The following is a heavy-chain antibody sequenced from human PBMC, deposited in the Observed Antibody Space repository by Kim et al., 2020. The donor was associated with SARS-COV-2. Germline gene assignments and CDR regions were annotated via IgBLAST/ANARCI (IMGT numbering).Heavy chain of an antibody. CDR2: INHSGST. CDR1: GGSFSGYY. Sequence: SETLSLTCAVYGGSFSGYYWSWIRQPPGKGLEWIGEINHSGSTNYNPSLKSRVTISVDTSKNQFSLKLSSVTAADTAVYYCARVPVITIFGVVIIPVHYYYGMDVWGQGTTVTVSS. V-gene: IGHV4-34*01. CDR3: ARVPVITIFGVVIIPVHYYYGMDV. D-gene: IGHD3-3*01. J-gene: IGHJ6*02.